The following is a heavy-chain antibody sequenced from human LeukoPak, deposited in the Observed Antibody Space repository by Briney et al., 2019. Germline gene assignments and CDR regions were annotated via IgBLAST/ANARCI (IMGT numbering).Heavy chain of an antibody. J-gene: IGHJ5*02. CDR2: IYVTGST. V-gene: IGHV4-4*07. Sequence: SETLSLTCTVSGASISSYYRSWIRQPAGKALEWIGRIYVTGSTTYNPSLGSRVTMSLDTSKNHFSLKLRSVTAADTAVYYCARDSGTTGEVKFDPWGQGTLVTVSS. CDR3: ARDSGTTGEVKFDP. D-gene: IGHD1-7*01. CDR1: GASISSYY.